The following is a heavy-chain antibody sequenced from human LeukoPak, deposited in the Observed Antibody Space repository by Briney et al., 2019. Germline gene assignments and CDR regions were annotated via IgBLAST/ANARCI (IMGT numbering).Heavy chain of an antibody. J-gene: IGHJ6*02. Sequence: PSETLSLTCTVSGGSISSYYWSWIRQPPGKGLEWIGEINHSGSTNYNPSLKSRVTILVDTSKNQFSLKLSSVTAADTAVYYCARTKAGYCSSTSCRRYYYYYGMDVWGQGTTVTVSS. V-gene: IGHV4-34*01. CDR2: INHSGST. CDR1: GGSISSYY. CDR3: ARTKAGYCSSTSCRRYYYYYGMDV. D-gene: IGHD2-2*01.